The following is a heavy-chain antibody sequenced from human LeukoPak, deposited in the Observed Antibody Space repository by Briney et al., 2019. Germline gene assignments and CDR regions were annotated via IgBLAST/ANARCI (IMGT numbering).Heavy chain of an antibody. Sequence: PGGSLRLSCAASGFTFSSYAMSWVRQAPGKGLEWVSAISGSGGSTYYADSVKGRFTISRDNSKNTLFLQMNRLRDEDTAVYYCAKDPVYSSSWPTFDYWGQGTLVTVSS. CDR3: AKDPVYSSSWPTFDY. V-gene: IGHV3-23*01. J-gene: IGHJ4*02. CDR1: GFTFSSYA. CDR2: ISGSGGST. D-gene: IGHD6-13*01.